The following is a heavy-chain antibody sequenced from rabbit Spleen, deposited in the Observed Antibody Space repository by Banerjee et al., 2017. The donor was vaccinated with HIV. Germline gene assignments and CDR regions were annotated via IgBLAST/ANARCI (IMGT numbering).Heavy chain of an antibody. CDR2: ISGGSGST. CDR3: ARAIGAAYAYDF. CDR1: GFTMSSSDW. J-gene: IGHJ6*01. D-gene: IGHD6-1*01. V-gene: IGHV1S40*01. Sequence: QSLEESGGDLVKPGASLTLTCTASGFTMSSSDWIYWVRQAPGKGLEWIACISGGSGSTAYASWAKGRFTISETSSTTVTLQLTSLTAADTATYFCARAIGAAYAYDFWGPGTLVTVS.